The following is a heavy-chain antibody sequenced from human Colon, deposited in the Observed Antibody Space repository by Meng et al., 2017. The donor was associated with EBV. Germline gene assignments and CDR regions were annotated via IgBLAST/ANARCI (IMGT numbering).Heavy chain of an antibody. D-gene: IGHD6-19*01. Sequence: GPRLVQPYQPLSLRRTVSGGSVSSGGYYWTWIRQHPGKGLEWFGHIYYSGSTFYNPSLKRRVIISIDTSKNQFSLNLRSVTAADTAVYYCARVSSGWDYFDYWGQGTLVTVSS. V-gene: IGHV4-31*03. CDR3: ARVSSGWDYFDY. CDR1: GGSVSSGGYY. CDR2: IYYSGST. J-gene: IGHJ4*02.